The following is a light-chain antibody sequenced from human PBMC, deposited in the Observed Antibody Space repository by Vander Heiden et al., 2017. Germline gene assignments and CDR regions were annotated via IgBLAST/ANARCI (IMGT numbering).Light chain of an antibody. J-gene: IGKJ4*01. V-gene: IGKV3-20*01. CDR1: QSVSSSY. CDR2: GAS. Sequence: EIVLTQSPGTLSLSPGERATLSCRASQSVSSSYLAGYQQKPGQAPRLLIYGASSRATGIQDRFSGSGSGTDFTLTISRLEPEDFAGYYGQVKITFGGGTKVEIK. CDR3: QVKIT.